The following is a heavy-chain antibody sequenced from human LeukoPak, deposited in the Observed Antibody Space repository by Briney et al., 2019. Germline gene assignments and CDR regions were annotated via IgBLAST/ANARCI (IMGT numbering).Heavy chain of an antibody. CDR3: ARQSGSYFDY. J-gene: IGHJ4*02. D-gene: IGHD1-26*01. CDR1: GFTFSSYW. V-gene: IGHV3-74*01. Sequence: GGSLRLSCAASGFTFSSYWMHWVRQAPGKGLVWVSRIYSDGSSTNYADSVKGRFTISRDKAKSTLYLQMNSLRAEDTAVYYCARQSGSYFDYWGQGTLVTVSS. CDR2: IYSDGSST.